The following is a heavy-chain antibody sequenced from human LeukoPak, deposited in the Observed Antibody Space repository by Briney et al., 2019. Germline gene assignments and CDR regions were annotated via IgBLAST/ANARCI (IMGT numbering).Heavy chain of an antibody. CDR1: GFTFSSYA. J-gene: IGHJ4*02. CDR3: ARAKTVTTSRFDY. D-gene: IGHD4-17*01. CDR2: ISYDGSNK. V-gene: IGHV3-30*01. Sequence: GGSLRLSCAASGFTFSSYAMHWVRQAPGKGLEWVAVISYDGSNKYYADSVKGRFTISRDNSKNTLYLQMNSLRAEDTAVYYCARAKTVTTSRFDYWGQGTLVTVSS.